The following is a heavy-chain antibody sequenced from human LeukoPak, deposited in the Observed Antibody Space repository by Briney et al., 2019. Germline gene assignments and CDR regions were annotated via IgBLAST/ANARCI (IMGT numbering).Heavy chain of an antibody. CDR1: GFTFSSYA. D-gene: IGHD6-13*01. CDR3: ARVAEGPTVDKIIAAEGGPFDY. J-gene: IGHJ4*02. CDR2: ISYDGSNK. Sequence: PGGSLRLSCAASGFTFSSYAMHWVRQAPGKGLEWVAVISYDGSNKYYADSVKGRFTISRDNSKNTLYLQMNSLRAEDTAVYYCARVAEGPTVDKIIAAEGGPFDYWGQGTLVTASS. V-gene: IGHV3-30*04.